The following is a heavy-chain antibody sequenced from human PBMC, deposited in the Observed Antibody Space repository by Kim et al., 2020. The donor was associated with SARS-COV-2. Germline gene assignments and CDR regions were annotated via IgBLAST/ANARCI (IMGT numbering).Heavy chain of an antibody. D-gene: IGHD6-13*01. J-gene: IGHJ6*02. CDR3: ARPGSSSWYDNYYYGMDV. V-gene: IGHV3-30*04. Sequence: GGSLRLSCAASGFTFSSSAMHWVRQAPGKGLEWVAVISSDGSHKYSADSVKGRFTISRDNSKNTLYLQMNSLRAEDTAVYYCARPGSSSWYDNYYYGMDVWGQGTTVTVSS. CDR1: GFTFSSSA. CDR2: ISSDGSHK.